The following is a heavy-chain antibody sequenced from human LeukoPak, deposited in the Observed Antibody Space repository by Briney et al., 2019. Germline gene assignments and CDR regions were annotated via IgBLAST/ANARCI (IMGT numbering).Heavy chain of an antibody. CDR3: ATPPRPDDYVWGSYRYPDAFDI. CDR1: GFTFSSYA. D-gene: IGHD3-16*02. Sequence: GGSLRLSCAASGFTFSSYAMSWVRQAPGKGLEWVSAISGSGGSTYYADSVKGRFTISRDNSKNTLYLQMNSLRAEDTAVYYCATPPRPDDYVWGSYRYPDAFDIWGQGTMVTVSS. J-gene: IGHJ3*02. CDR2: ISGSGGST. V-gene: IGHV3-23*01.